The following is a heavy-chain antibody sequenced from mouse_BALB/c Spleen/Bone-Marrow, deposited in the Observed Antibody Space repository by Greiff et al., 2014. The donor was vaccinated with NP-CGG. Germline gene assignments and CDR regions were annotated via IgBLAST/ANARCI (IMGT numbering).Heavy chain of an antibody. CDR1: GYTSTNYW. V-gene: IGHV1-7*01. J-gene: IGHJ2*01. Sequence: VKLQESGAELAKPGASVKMSCKASGYTSTNYWMHWVKQRPGQGLEWIGYINPSTGYTEYNQKFKDKATLTADKSSSTAYMQLSSLTSEDSAVYYCARIYYYGRDYWGQGTTLTVSS. D-gene: IGHD1-1*01. CDR3: ARIYYYGRDY. CDR2: INPSTGYT.